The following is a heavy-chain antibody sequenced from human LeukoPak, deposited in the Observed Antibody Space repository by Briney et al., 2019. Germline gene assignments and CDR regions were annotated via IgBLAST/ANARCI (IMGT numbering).Heavy chain of an antibody. CDR3: AATYYYDSSGYSAFDI. J-gene: IGHJ3*02. CDR2: ICSGGST. V-gene: IGHV3-53*01. CDR1: GLTVSSNY. Sequence: GGSLRLSCAASGLTVSSNYMSWVRQAPGKGLEWVSVICSGGSTYYADSVKGRFTVSRDNSKNTLYLQMNNLRAEDTAVYYCAATYYYDSSGYSAFDIWGQGTMVTVSS. D-gene: IGHD3-22*01.